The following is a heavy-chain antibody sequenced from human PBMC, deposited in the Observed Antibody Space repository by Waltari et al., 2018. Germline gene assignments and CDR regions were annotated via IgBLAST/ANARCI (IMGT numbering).Heavy chain of an antibody. CDR3: ATDPLLLVGAGRRFVDY. J-gene: IGHJ4*02. V-gene: IGHV1-24*01. D-gene: IGHD1-26*01. CDR2: FEPEDGET. CDR1: GYTLTELS. Sequence: QVQLVQSGAEVKKPGASVKVSCKVSGYTLTELSMHWVRQAPGKGLEWMGGFEPEDGETIYAQKFQGRVTMTEDTSTDTAYMELSSLRSEDTAVYYCATDPLLLVGAGRRFVDYWGQGTLVTVSS.